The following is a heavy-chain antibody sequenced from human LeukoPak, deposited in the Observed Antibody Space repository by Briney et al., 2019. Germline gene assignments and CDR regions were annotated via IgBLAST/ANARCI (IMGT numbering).Heavy chain of an antibody. J-gene: IGHJ4*02. CDR2: ISGSGGST. CDR1: GFTFSSYA. CDR3: AKGLTMIVVVIPFDY. D-gene: IGHD3-22*01. V-gene: IGHV3-23*01. Sequence: GGSLRLSCAASGFTFSSYAMSWVRQAPGKGLEWVSAISGSGGSTYYADSVKGRFTISRDNSKNTLYLQMNSLRAEDTAVYYCAKGLTMIVVVIPFDYWGQGTLVTVSS.